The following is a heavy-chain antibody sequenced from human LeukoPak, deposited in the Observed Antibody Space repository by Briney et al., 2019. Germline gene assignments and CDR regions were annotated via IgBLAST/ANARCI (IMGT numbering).Heavy chain of an antibody. CDR3: AMKAVPRPRLHDAFDF. V-gene: IGHV3-11*01. CDR2: ISNSGSSI. CDR1: GFTFSNAW. Sequence: PGGSLRLSCVASGFTFSNAWMSWVRQAPGKGLEWVSYISNSGSSIYYADSVKGRFTTSRDNAKSSLYLQMNSLRADDTAVYYCAMKAVPRPRLHDAFDFWGQGTVVSVSS. J-gene: IGHJ3*01. D-gene: IGHD5-24*01.